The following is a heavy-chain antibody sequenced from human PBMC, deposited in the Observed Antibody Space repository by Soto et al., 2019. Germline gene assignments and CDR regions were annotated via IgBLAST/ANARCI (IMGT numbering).Heavy chain of an antibody. CDR2: ISSSSSYI. CDR3: ASLAPVITFGGVIGYDY. V-gene: IGHV3-21*01. Sequence: GGSLRLSCAASGFTFSSYSMNWVRQAPGKGLEWVSSISSSSSYIYYADSVKGRFTISRDNAKNSLYLQMNSLTAEDTAVYYGASLAPVITFGGVIGYDYWGQGTLVTVSS. CDR1: GFTFSSYS. J-gene: IGHJ4*02. D-gene: IGHD3-16*02.